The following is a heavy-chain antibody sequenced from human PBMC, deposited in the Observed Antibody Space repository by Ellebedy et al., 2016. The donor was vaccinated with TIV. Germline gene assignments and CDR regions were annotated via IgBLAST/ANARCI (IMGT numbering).Heavy chain of an antibody. CDR2: INQDGSEK. J-gene: IGHJ3*02. D-gene: IGHD4-17*01. V-gene: IGHV3-7*01. CDR3: ARDGSYGDYLSPRHAFNM. CDR1: GFTFRSYW. Sequence: GESLKISCAASGFTFRSYWMSWVRQAPGKGLEWVGNINQDGSEKYYVDSVEGRFSISRDNAKNSLYLQMNSLRGEDTALYFCARDGSYGDYLSPRHAFNMWGQGTMVTVSS.